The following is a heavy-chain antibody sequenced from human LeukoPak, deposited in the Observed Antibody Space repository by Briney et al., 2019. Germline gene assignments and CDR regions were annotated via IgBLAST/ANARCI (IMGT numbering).Heavy chain of an antibody. J-gene: IGHJ4*02. CDR1: RFTFSRYF. V-gene: IGHV3-23*01. D-gene: IGHD6-19*01. CDR3: TKDHGFYSSGWHPLFDH. CDR2: ITPSGATT. Sequence: GGSLRLSCAASRFTFSRYFMSWFRQAPGKGLEWVSTITPSGATTYYADSVKGRFTISRDNSKNTLHLQMNSLRAEDTAVYYCTKDHGFYSSGWHPLFDHWGQGTLVTVTP.